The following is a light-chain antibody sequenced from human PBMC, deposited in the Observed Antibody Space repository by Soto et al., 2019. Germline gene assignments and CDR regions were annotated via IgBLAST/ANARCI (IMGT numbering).Light chain of an antibody. J-gene: IGKJ4*01. Sequence: EIVLTQSPATLSLSPGERAALSCRASQSVSSYLAWYQQKPGQAPRLLIYDASNRATGIPARFSGSGSGTDFTLTISSLESEDFALYYCQQRRNWPLTFGGGTKVEIK. CDR3: QQRRNWPLT. CDR2: DAS. CDR1: QSVSSY. V-gene: IGKV3-11*01.